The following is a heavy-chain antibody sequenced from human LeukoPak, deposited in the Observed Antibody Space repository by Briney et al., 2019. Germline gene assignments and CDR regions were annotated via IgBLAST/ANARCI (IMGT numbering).Heavy chain of an antibody. D-gene: IGHD4-17*01. J-gene: IGHJ5*02. CDR3: ARSPLTTVTTNWFDP. CDR1: GFTFSSYS. CDR2: MSSSSSTI. V-gene: IGHV3-48*01. Sequence: TGGSLRLSCAASGFTFSSYSMNWVRQAPGKGLEWVSYMSSSSSTIYYADSVKGRFTISRDNAKNSLYLQMNSLRAEDTAVYYCARSPLTTVTTNWFDPWGQGTMVTVSS.